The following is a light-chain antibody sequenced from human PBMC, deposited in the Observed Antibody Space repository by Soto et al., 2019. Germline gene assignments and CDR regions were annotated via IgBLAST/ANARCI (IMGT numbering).Light chain of an antibody. CDR1: SSDVGRYTF. J-gene: IGLJ1*01. Sequence: QSVLTQPASVSGSPGQSITISCTGTSSDVGRYTFVSWYQQHPGKAPKLMMYEVSNRPSGVSNRFSGSKSGNTASLTISGLRAEDEADYYCSSYTSSSTYVFGSGTKVTVL. CDR3: SSYTSSSTYV. V-gene: IGLV2-14*01. CDR2: EVS.